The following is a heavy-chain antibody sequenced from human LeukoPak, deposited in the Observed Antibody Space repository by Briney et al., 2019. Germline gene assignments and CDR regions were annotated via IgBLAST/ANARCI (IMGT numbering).Heavy chain of an antibody. V-gene: IGHV3-48*01. CDR3: ASAVPLDAFDI. CDR1: RFTFSSYS. D-gene: IGHD2-2*01. Sequence: GGSLRLSCAASRFTFSSYSMNWVRQAPGKGLEWVSYISSSSSTIYYAGSVKGRFTISRDNAKNSLYLQMNSLRAEDTAVYYCASAVPLDAFDIWGQGTMVTVSS. J-gene: IGHJ3*02. CDR2: ISSSSSTI.